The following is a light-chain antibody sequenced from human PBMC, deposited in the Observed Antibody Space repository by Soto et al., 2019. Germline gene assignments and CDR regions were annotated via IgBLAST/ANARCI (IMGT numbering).Light chain of an antibody. CDR3: QQRSNWPPT. V-gene: IGKV3-15*01. CDR1: QSISSN. Sequence: EKVMKLSPATLSVYPGERATLSCRASQSISSNLAWYQQKPGQAPRLLMFRTSSRATGFPARFSGSGSGTEFTLTIDSLQSEDFAVYYCQQRSNWPPTFGGGTKVDIK. CDR2: RTS. J-gene: IGKJ4*01.